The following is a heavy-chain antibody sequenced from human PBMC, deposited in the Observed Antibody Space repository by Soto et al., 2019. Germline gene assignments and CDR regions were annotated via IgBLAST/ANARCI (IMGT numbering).Heavy chain of an antibody. CDR2: ILHDGNNK. CDR1: EFTFSHYI. J-gene: IGHJ4*02. Sequence: QVQLVESGGGVVQPGKSLRLSCAASEFTFSHYIMHWVRQAPGKGLEWVAMILHDGNNKYYADSVKGRLTISRDNSKNTLYLQMNSLRTEDTAMYYCARDDEDGSYCDLGYWGQGTLVTVSS. CDR3: ARDDEDGSYCDLGY. V-gene: IGHV3-30-3*01. D-gene: IGHD3-10*01.